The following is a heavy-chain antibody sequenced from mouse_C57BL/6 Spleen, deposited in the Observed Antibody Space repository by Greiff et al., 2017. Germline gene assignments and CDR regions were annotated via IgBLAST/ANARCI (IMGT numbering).Heavy chain of an antibody. D-gene: IGHD2-2*01. J-gene: IGHJ2*01. CDR1: GFTFSSYG. V-gene: IGHV5-6*01. CDR3: ARPGATMVTTGNFDY. CDR2: ISSGGSYT. Sequence: EVMLVESGGDLVKPGGSLKLSCAASGFTFSSYGMSWVRQTPDKRLEWVATISSGGSYTYYPDSVKGRFPISRDNAKNTLYLQMSSLKSEDTAMYYCARPGATMVTTGNFDYGGQGTTLTVSS.